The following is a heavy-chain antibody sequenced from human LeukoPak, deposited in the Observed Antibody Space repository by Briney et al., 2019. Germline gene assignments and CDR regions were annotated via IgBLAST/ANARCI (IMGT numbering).Heavy chain of an antibody. CDR3: ARGFGLAYYYYSMDV. D-gene: IGHD3-3*01. V-gene: IGHV3-48*03. CDR2: IDFTGSTI. J-gene: IGHJ6*03. CDR1: GFTFSNFE. Sequence: GGSLRLSCSASGFTFSNFEMNWVRQAPGKGLEWVSYIDFTGSTIFYADSVKGRFTISRDNAKSSLYLQMNSLRDEDTALYYCARGFGLAYYYYSMDVWGKGTTVTISS.